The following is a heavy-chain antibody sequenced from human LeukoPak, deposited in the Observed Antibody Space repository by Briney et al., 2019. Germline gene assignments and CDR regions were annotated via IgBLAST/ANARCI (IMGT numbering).Heavy chain of an antibody. CDR1: GFTFSTYW. CDR3: ARGRMWFGEFYYFDY. Sequence: PGGSLRLSCVASGFTFSTYWMHWVRQAPDKGLEWVAFLQYYGGDIHYADSVEGRFTISRDNSKNTLYLQMNSLRPEDTAVYYCARGRMWFGEFYYFDYWGQGTLVTVSS. J-gene: IGHJ4*02. D-gene: IGHD3-10*01. CDR2: LQYYGGDI. V-gene: IGHV3-30*02.